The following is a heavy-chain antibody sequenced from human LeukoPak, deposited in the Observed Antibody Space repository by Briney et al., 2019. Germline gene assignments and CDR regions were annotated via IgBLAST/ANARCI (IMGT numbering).Heavy chain of an antibody. J-gene: IGHJ6*03. CDR1: GGSISSSSYY. Sequence: SETLSLTCTVSGGSISSSSYYWGWIRQPPGKGLEWIGSIYYSGSTYYNPSLKSRVTISVDTSKNQFSLKLSSVTAADTAVYYCARVNDGDRYYYYYYMDVWGKGTTVTVSS. D-gene: IGHD4-17*01. V-gene: IGHV4-39*07. CDR2: IYYSGST. CDR3: ARVNDGDRYYYYYYMDV.